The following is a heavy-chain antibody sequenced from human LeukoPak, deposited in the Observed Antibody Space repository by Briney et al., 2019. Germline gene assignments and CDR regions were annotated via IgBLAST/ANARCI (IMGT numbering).Heavy chain of an antibody. J-gene: IGHJ4*02. D-gene: IGHD6-13*01. V-gene: IGHV3-23*01. CDR1: DFTFSNYV. Sequence: GGSLRLSCAASDFTFSNYVMSWVRQAPGKGLEWVSTISGSGGSTYYADSVKGRFTISRDNSKNTLYLQMNSLRAEDTTVYYCAKASSSSWYVLGNWGQGTLVTVSS. CDR2: ISGSGGST. CDR3: AKASSSSWYVLGN.